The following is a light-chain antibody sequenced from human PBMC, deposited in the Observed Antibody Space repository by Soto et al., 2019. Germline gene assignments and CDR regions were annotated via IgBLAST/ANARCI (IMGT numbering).Light chain of an antibody. V-gene: IGKV1-39*01. J-gene: IGKJ3*01. Sequence: DIQMTQSPSSLSASVGDNVTMSCRASQNIRTYLNWYQQYPGKAPNLLIYAASSVQSGVPARFSGIGSGTDFSLTINSLQPADFATYFCQQTFRSPFTFGPGTKLDIK. CDR2: AAS. CDR1: QNIRTY. CDR3: QQTFRSPFT.